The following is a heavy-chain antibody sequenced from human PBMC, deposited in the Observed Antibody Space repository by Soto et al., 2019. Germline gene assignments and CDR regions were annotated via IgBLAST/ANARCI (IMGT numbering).Heavy chain of an antibody. D-gene: IGHD1-26*01. J-gene: IGHJ4*01. Sequence: SVRGRITINPDTSKNQYSLQLNSVTPEDTAVYFCARGEQYSGRIFDYWGQGTLVTVSS. V-gene: IGHV6-1*01. CDR3: ARGEQYSGRIFDY.